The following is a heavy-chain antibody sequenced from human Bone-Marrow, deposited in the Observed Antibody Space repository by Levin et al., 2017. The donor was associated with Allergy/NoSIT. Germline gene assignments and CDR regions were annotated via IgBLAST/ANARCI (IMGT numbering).Heavy chain of an antibody. J-gene: IGHJ5*02. Sequence: SCAASGFTFSSYAMHWVRQAPGQGLEWVALISYDGSSQYYTDSVKGRFTVSRDNSKNTLFLQMNSLRAEDTAVYYRAKDRGSVWRVQNNYLDPWGQGTLVTVSS. D-gene: IGHD3-16*01. CDR2: ISYDGSSQ. CDR3: AKDRGSVWRVQNNYLDP. CDR1: GFTFSSYA. V-gene: IGHV3-30*18.